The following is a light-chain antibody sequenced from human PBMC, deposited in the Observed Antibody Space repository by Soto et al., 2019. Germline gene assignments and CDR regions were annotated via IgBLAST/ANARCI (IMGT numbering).Light chain of an antibody. CDR1: SSYVGTYNL. CDR3: CSYAGSNTFV. V-gene: IGLV2-23*02. J-gene: IGLJ1*01. CDR2: EVT. Sequence: QPLLTQPALVSGCTGLPLTISSTGTSSYVGTYNLVPWSQQHPGKAPKLIIYEVTKRPSGVFNRCSGSKSGNTASLTISGFQAEDEAVYHCCSYAGSNTFVFGTGTKVPVL.